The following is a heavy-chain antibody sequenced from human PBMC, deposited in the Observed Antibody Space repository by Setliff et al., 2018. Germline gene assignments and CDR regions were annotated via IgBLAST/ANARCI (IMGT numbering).Heavy chain of an antibody. Sequence: ETLSLTCTVSGGSVRTSSYYWGWIRQSPGKGLEWIGSIYFTGNTYYSPSLKSRVTISADTSKNQFSLKLTSLTATDTAIYYCARHGRFYDFTDYFPNWFDPWGQGTLVTVSS. J-gene: IGHJ5*02. V-gene: IGHV4-39*01. CDR2: IYFTGNT. CDR1: GGSVRTSSYY. CDR3: ARHGRFYDFTDYFPNWFDP. D-gene: IGHD3-22*01.